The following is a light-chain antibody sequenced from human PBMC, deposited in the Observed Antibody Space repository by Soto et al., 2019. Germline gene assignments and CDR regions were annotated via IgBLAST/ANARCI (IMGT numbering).Light chain of an antibody. CDR2: GAS. CDR1: QNVSSN. CDR3: QQYNNWPPWT. V-gene: IGKV3-15*01. J-gene: IGKJ1*01. Sequence: EIVMTQSPATLSVSPGERATLSCRASQNVSSNLAWHQQKPGQAHRLLIYGASIRATGTPARFSGSGSGTEFTLTISSLQSEDFAVYYCQQYNNWPPWTFGQGTKVEIK.